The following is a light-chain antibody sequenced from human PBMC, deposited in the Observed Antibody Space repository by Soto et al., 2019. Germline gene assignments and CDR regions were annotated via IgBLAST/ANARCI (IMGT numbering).Light chain of an antibody. J-gene: IGLJ1*01. Sequence: QSVLTQPPSVSGAPGQRVTISCTGSSSNIGAGYDVHWYQQLPGTAPKLLIYGNSNRPSGVPDRFSGSKSGTSASLAITGLQADHEADSYSHSYHSRLSVHVLGTGTKLTVL. CDR1: SSNIGAGYD. CDR3: HSYHSRLSVHV. CDR2: GNS. V-gene: IGLV1-40*01.